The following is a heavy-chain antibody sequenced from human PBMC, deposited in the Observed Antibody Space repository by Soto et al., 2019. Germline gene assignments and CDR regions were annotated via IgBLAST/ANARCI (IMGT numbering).Heavy chain of an antibody. CDR2: IWYDGSNK. J-gene: IGHJ3*02. CDR1: GFTFSSYG. D-gene: IGHD3-3*01. CDR3: ARESNYDYAFDI. Sequence: GSLRLSCAASGFTFSSYGMHWVRQAPGKGLEWVAVIWYDGSNKYYADSVKGRFTISRDNSKNTLYLQMNSLRAEDTAVYYCARESNYDYAFDIWGQGTMVTVSS. V-gene: IGHV3-33*01.